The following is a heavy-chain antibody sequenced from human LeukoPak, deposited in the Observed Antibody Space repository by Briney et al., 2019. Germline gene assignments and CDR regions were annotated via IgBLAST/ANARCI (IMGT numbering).Heavy chain of an antibody. J-gene: IGHJ4*02. CDR2: IDWDDDQ. V-gene: IGHV2-70*19. Sequence: SGPALVKPTQTLTLTCTFSGFSLTTSAMCVTWVRQPPGNALKWLARIDWDDDQHYSTSLRTRLTISKDTSKNQVVLTMTNVDPVDTATYYCARMVHSSGNNFVDYWGQGTLVTVSS. CDR3: ARMVHSSGNNFVDY. D-gene: IGHD3-10*01. CDR1: GFSLTTSAMC.